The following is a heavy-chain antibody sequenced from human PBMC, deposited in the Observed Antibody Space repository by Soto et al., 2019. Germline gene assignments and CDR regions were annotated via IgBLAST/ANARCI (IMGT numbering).Heavy chain of an antibody. V-gene: IGHV4-59*08. D-gene: IGHD3-10*01. J-gene: IGHJ6*02. CDR3: ARQGFGPLHGLVDV. CDR2: VHHSWGS. CDR1: GGSISSYY. Sequence: QVQLQESGPGLVKPSETLSLSCTVSGGSISSYYWSWFRQSPGKRMEWIGYVHHSWGSSYNPSLQSRVAISLDPSKSKFSRKVTSVTATDTAVYYCARQGFGPLHGLVDVWGQGTTVTVSS.